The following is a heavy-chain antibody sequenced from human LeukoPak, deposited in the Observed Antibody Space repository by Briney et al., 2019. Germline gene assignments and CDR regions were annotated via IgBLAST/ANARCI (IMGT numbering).Heavy chain of an antibody. V-gene: IGHV4-59*01. CDR2: ISYSGST. CDR1: GGSIRGYY. J-gene: IGHJ4*02. CDR3: AKDGQGPYDSSGYDNYFVY. Sequence: SETLSLTCNVSGGSIRGYYWSWIRQPPGKGLELIGYISYSGSTNCNPSLKSRVTISIDTSKNQFSLRLSSVTAADTAVYYCAKDGQGPYDSSGYDNYFVYWGQGTLVTVSS. D-gene: IGHD3-22*01.